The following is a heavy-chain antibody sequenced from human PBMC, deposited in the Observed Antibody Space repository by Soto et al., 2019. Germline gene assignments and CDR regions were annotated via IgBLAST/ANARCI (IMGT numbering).Heavy chain of an antibody. CDR3: ARDQQQLDLDY. J-gene: IGHJ4*02. CDR2: IYYSGST. Sequence: SETLSLTCTVSGGSVSSGSYYWSWIRQPPGKGLEWIGYIYYSGSTNYNPSLRSRVTISVDTSKNQFSLKLSSVTAADTAVYYCARDQQQLDLDYWGQGTLVTVSS. V-gene: IGHV4-61*01. D-gene: IGHD6-13*01. CDR1: GGSVSSGSYY.